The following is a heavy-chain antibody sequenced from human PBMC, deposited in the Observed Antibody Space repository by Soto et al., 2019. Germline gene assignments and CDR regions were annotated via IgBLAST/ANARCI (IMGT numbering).Heavy chain of an antibody. J-gene: IGHJ4*02. CDR1: GFTFDDYA. CDR2: ISWNSGSI. CDR3: AKDKSYRPPPYYFDY. Sequence: GGSLRLSCAASGFTFDDYAMHWVRQAPGKGLEWVSGISWNSGSIGYADSVKGRFTISRDNAKNSLYLQMNSLRAEDTALYYCAKDKSYRPPPYYFDYWGQGTLVPVSS. V-gene: IGHV3-9*01.